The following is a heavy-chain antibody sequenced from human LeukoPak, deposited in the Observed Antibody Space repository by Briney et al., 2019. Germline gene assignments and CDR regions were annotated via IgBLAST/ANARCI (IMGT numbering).Heavy chain of an antibody. V-gene: IGHV4-30-2*01. CDR2: IYHSGST. J-gene: IGHJ4*02. CDR3: ANSGYSSGWPPRFDY. D-gene: IGHD6-19*01. CDR1: GGSISSGGYY. Sequence: SETLSLTCTVSGGSISSGGYYWSWIRQPPGKGLEWIGYIYHSGSTYYNPSLKSRVTISVDRSKNQFSLKLSSVTAADTAVYYCANSGYSSGWPPRFDYWGQGTLVTVSS.